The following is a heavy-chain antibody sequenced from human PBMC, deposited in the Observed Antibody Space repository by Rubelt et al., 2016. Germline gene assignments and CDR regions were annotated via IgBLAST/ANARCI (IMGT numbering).Heavy chain of an antibody. D-gene: IGHD2-2*01. Sequence: GLVQPGGSLRICCAGSGFIFSKYWMSWVRQAPGKGLEWVANIKRDGTTKYYVDSVKGRFTISRDNSKNTLYLQMSSLRAEDTAVYYCVKNGCGGTRCYGNVWGQGTTVTVSS. CDR3: VKNGCGGTRCYGNV. V-gene: IGHV3-7*01. CDR1: GFIFSKYW. J-gene: IGHJ6*02. CDR2: IKRDGTTK.